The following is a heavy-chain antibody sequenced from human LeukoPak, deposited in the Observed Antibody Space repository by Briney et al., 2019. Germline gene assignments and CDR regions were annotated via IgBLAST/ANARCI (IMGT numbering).Heavy chain of an antibody. CDR1: GFTFSDYW. CDR2: IKQDGSEI. J-gene: IGHJ4*02. Sequence: GGSLRLSCATSGFTFSDYWMHWVRQAPVRGLEWVANIKQDGSEIYYVDSVKGRFTITRDNAKNSLSLQMNSLRAEDTAVYYCVRAIAAAASYWGQGTLVTVSS. V-gene: IGHV3-7*01. CDR3: VRAIAAAASY. D-gene: IGHD6-13*01.